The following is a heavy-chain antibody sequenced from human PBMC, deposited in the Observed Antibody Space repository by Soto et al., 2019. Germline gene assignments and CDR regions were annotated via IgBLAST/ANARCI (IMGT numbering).Heavy chain of an antibody. CDR1: GFTFSSYA. D-gene: IGHD2-2*01. V-gene: IGHV3-23*01. CDR2: ISGSGGRT. J-gene: IGHJ3*02. Sequence: PGGSLRLSCAASGFTFSSYAMNWVRQAPGKGLEWVSGISGSGGRTYYADSVKGRFTISRDNSKNTLYLQMKSLRAEDTAVYYCANRAAEDSSCSSISCPLNAFDIWGQGTMVTVSS. CDR3: ANRAAEDSSCSSISCPLNAFDI.